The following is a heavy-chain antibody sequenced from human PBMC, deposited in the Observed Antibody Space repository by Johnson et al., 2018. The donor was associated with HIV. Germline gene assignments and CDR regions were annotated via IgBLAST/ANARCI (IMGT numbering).Heavy chain of an antibody. D-gene: IGHD6-19*01. CDR1: GFTFSSYG. CDR2: ISWNSGSI. V-gene: IGHV3-9*01. J-gene: IGHJ3*02. CDR3: AKEEGSSGWFDAFDI. Sequence: EVQVVESGGGVVQPGGSLRLSCAASGFTFSSYGMHWVRQAPGKGLEWVSGISWNSGSIGYADSVKGRFTISRDNAKNSLYLQMNSLRAEDTALYYCAKEEGSSGWFDAFDIWGQGTMVTVSS.